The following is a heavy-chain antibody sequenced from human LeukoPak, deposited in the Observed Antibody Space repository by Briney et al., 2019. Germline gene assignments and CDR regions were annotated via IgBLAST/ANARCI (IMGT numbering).Heavy chain of an antibody. Sequence: PSQTLSLTCTVSGGSISSGSYYWSWIRQPAGKGLEWNGRIYTSGSTNYNPSLKSRVTISVVTSKNQFSLKLSSVTAADTAVYYCARVVAAAGNNWFDPWGQGTLVTVSS. V-gene: IGHV4-61*02. J-gene: IGHJ5*02. CDR1: GGSISSGSYY. CDR2: IYTSGST. D-gene: IGHD6-13*01. CDR3: ARVVAAAGNNWFDP.